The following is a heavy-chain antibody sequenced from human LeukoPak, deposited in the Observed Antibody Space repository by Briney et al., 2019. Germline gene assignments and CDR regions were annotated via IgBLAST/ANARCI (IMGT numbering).Heavy chain of an antibody. CDR2: ISGSGGST. D-gene: IGHD6-19*01. Sequence: GGSLRLSCAASGFTFSSYAMSWVRQAPGKGLEWVSAISGSGGSTYYADSVKGRFTISRDNSKNTLYLQMNSLGAEDTAVYYCAKDPGPLYSSGWYADAFDIWGQGTMVTVSS. J-gene: IGHJ3*02. CDR1: GFTFSSYA. CDR3: AKDPGPLYSSGWYADAFDI. V-gene: IGHV3-23*01.